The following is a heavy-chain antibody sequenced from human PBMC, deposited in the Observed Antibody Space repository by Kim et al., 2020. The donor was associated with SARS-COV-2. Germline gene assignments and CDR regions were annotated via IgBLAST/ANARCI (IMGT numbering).Heavy chain of an antibody. CDR1: GFTFDDYA. CDR2: ISWNSGSI. D-gene: IGHD3-22*01. J-gene: IGHJ6*02. Sequence: GGSLRLSCAASGFTFDDYAMHWVRQAPGKGLEWVSGISWNSGSIGYADSVKGRFTISRDNAKNSLYLQMNSLRAEDTALYYCANGFPIVVARSHGMDVWGQGTPVTVSS. CDR3: ANGFPIVVARSHGMDV. V-gene: IGHV3-9*01.